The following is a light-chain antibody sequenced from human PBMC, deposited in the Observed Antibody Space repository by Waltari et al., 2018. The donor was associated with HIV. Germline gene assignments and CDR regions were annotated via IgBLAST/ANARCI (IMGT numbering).Light chain of an antibody. Sequence: QSVVTQPPSASGTPGQRVTISCSGSRSNIGSNTVHWYQQLPGTAPKLLIYSNNQRPSGVPDRFSGSKSGTSASLAISGLQSEDEADYYCAAWDDSLNGNVFGTGTKVTVL. CDR3: AAWDDSLNGNV. CDR1: RSNIGSNT. J-gene: IGLJ1*01. V-gene: IGLV1-44*01. CDR2: SNN.